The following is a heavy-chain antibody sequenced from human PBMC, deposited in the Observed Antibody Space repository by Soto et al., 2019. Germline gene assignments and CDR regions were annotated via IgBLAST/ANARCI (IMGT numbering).Heavy chain of an antibody. CDR3: ARGILSYYDSSGYYYAGYYYYGMDV. D-gene: IGHD3-22*01. J-gene: IGHJ6*02. CDR2: IYYSGST. V-gene: IGHV4-59*01. Sequence: ETLSDTCTVSGGSISSYHWLWSRQPPGKGLEWFGYIYYSGSTNYNPSLKSRVTISVDTSKNQFSLKLSSVTAADTAVYYCARGILSYYDSSGYYYAGYYYYGMDVWGQGTTVT. CDR1: GGSISSYH.